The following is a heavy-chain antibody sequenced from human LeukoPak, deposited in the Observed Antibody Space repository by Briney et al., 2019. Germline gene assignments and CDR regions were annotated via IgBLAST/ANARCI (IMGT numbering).Heavy chain of an antibody. CDR3: AKVEQQLALGYYYYYMDV. J-gene: IGHJ6*03. CDR1: GFTFSSYA. CDR2: VSGSGGST. Sequence: AGGSLRLSCAASGFTFSSYAMTWVRQATGKGLEWVSTVSGSGGSTYYADSMKGRFTISRDNSKNTLYLHMNSLKAEDTAVYYCAKVEQQLALGYYYYYMDVWGKGTTVTVSS. D-gene: IGHD6-13*01. V-gene: IGHV3-23*01.